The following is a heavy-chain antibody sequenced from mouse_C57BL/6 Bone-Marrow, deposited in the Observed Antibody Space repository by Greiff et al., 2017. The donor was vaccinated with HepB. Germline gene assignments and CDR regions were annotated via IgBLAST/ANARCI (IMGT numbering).Heavy chain of an antibody. Sequence: VMLVESGPGLVAPSQRLSISCTVSGFSLTSYGVDWVRQPPGKGLEWLGVIWGGGSTNYNSAPMSRMSISKDNSKSQFILKMNSLQTDDTAMYYGSKAAGTGEGFDDWGKGTTLTVSS. CDR1: GFSLTSYG. CDR2: IWGGGST. D-gene: IGHD3-3*01. CDR3: SKAAGTGEGFDD. V-gene: IGHV2-9*01. J-gene: IGHJ2*01.